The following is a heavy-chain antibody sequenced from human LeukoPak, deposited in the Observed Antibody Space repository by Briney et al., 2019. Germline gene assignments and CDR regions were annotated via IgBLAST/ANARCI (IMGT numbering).Heavy chain of an antibody. CDR1: GFTFSSYA. J-gene: IGHJ1*01. D-gene: IGHD6-13*01. Sequence: GGSLRLSCAASGFTFSSYAMHWVRQAPGKGLEWVSAISVSGANTYYGDSVKGRFTISRDNSKNTLYLQMNSLRAEDTAVYYCAKVNGIAADADVEYFQHWGQGTLVTVSS. CDR3: AKVNGIAADADVEYFQH. V-gene: IGHV3-23*01. CDR2: ISVSGANT.